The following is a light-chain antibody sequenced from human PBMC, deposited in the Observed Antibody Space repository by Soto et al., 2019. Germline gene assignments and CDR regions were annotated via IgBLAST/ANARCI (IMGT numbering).Light chain of an antibody. CDR2: GAS. CDR1: QSVSSK. Sequence: EVVLTHSPGTLSLSPWEVATLSCRASQSVSSKLAWYQQKPGQAPRLLIYGASTRATGIPARFSGSGSGTEFTLIISSLQSEDSAVYYCQQYNSWLWTFGQGTKVDIK. J-gene: IGKJ1*01. V-gene: IGKV3-15*01. CDR3: QQYNSWLWT.